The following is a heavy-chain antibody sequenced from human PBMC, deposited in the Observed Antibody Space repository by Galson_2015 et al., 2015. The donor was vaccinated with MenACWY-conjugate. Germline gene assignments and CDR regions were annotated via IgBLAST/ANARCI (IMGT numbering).Heavy chain of an antibody. D-gene: IGHD2-15*01. CDR3: ARDNKWSFDA. CDR1: GFTFNNYW. J-gene: IGHJ4*02. CDR2: IKDDGSIS. V-gene: IGHV3-74*01. Sequence: SLRLSCAASGFTFNNYWMHWVRQPPGKGLEWISYIKDDGSISNYADSVKGRFTISTDNAKNMVYLQMDGLGDEDTAVYFCARDNKWSFDASGQRTLVTVSS.